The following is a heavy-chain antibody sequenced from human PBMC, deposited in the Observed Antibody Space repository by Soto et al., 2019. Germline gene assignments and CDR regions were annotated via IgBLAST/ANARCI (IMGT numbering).Heavy chain of an antibody. V-gene: IGHV1-69*13. CDR1: GGTSSSNA. CDR2: ITLIFGTA. CDR3: ASSVVPAAIGSGYYYYGMDV. D-gene: IGHD2-2*02. J-gene: IGHJ6*02. Sequence: GASVKVSCKASGGTSSSNAISWVRQAPGQGLEWMGGITLIFGTANYAQKFQGRVTITADESTTTAYMELSSLRSEDTAVYYCASSVVPAAIGSGYYYYGMDVWGQGTTVTVSS.